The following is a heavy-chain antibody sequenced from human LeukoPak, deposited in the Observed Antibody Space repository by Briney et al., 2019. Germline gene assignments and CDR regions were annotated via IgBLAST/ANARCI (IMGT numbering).Heavy chain of an antibody. CDR1: GYSFSSYW. J-gene: IGHJ4*02. V-gene: IGHV5-51*01. CDR2: IYPGDSDT. CDR3: AWGYSYGYVDY. D-gene: IGHD5-18*01. Sequence: GESLKIFCKGSGYSFSSYWIGCVRQMPGKGLVWMGIIYPGDSDTRYSPSFQGQVTISADKSISTAYQQWSSLKASDTAMYYCAWGYSYGYVDYWGQGTLVTVSS.